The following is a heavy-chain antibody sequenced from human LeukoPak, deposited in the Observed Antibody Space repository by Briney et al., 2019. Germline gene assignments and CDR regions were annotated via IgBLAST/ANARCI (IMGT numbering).Heavy chain of an antibody. J-gene: IGHJ4*02. Sequence: SETLSLTCAVYGGSFSGYYWSWIRQPPGKGLEWIGEINHSGSTNYNPSLKSRVTISVDTSKNQFSLKLSSVTAADTAVYYCARGAKLLWFGELLPFDYWGQGTLVTGSS. V-gene: IGHV4-34*01. CDR2: INHSGST. CDR3: ARGAKLLWFGELLPFDY. CDR1: GGSFSGYY. D-gene: IGHD3-10*01.